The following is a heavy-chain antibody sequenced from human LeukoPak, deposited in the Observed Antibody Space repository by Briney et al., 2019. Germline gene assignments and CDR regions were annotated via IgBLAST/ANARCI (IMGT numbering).Heavy chain of an antibody. CDR2: IYYSGST. V-gene: IGHV4-59*01. J-gene: IGHJ6*02. Sequence: SETLSLTCTVSGGSISSYYWSWIRQPPGKGLEWIGYIYYSGSTNYNPSLKSRVTISVDTSKNQFSLKLSSVTAADTAVYYCARARGNYDISTGLSWNYYYYYGMDVWGQGTTVTVSS. D-gene: IGHD3-9*01. CDR3: ARARGNYDISTGLSWNYYYYYGMDV. CDR1: GGSISSYY.